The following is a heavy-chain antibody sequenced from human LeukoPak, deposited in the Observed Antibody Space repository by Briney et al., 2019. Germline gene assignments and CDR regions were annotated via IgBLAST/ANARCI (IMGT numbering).Heavy chain of an antibody. D-gene: IGHD7-27*01. CDR1: GFTFDDYG. J-gene: IGHJ6*03. Sequence: GGSLRLSCAASGFTFDDYGMSWVRQAPGKGLEWVSVIYSGGSTYYADSVKGRFTISRDNSKNTLYLQMNSLRAEDTAVYYCARGTNWDYYYYYMDVWGKGTTVTISS. V-gene: IGHV3-53*01. CDR2: IYSGGST. CDR3: ARGTNWDYYYYYMDV.